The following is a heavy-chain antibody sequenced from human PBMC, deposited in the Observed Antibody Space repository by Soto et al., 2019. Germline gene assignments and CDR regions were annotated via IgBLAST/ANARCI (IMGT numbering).Heavy chain of an antibody. Sequence: EVQLVESGGGLVQPGGSLRLSCAASEFTFSTYWMHWGRQAPGKGLEWVARIDTTGSTTTYAGSVQGRFTISRDNAKNTLYLQMHSVRDEDTAVYYCASVSAAQYYYGMDAWGQGTTVTVSS. CDR3: ASVSAAQYYYGMDA. D-gene: IGHD4-4*01. J-gene: IGHJ6*02. CDR2: IDTTGSTT. V-gene: IGHV3-74*01. CDR1: EFTFSTYW.